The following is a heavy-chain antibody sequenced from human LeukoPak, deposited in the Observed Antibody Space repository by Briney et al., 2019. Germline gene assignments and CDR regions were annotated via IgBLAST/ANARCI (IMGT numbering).Heavy chain of an antibody. CDR2: IYTSGST. V-gene: IGHV4-59*10. CDR1: GGSFSGYY. Sequence: PSETLSLTCAVYGGSFSGYYWSWIRQPPGKGLEWIGRIYTSGSTNYNPSLKSRVTISVDTSKNQFSLKLSSATAADTAVYYCARGPPHGGTYFDYWGQGTLVTVSS. J-gene: IGHJ4*02. D-gene: IGHD2-15*01. CDR3: ARGPPHGGTYFDY.